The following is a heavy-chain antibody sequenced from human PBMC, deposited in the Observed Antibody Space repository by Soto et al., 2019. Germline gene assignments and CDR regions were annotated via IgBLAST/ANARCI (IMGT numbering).Heavy chain of an antibody. D-gene: IGHD3-3*01. J-gene: IGHJ6*02. CDR3: ANMKFGLVHDNPTTEYYYYGMDV. CDR2: ISAYNGNT. Sequence: ASVKVSCKASGYTFTSYGISWVRQAPGQGLEWMGWISAYNGNTNYAQKLQGRVTMTTDTSTSTAYMELRSLRSDDTAVYYCANMKFGLVHDNPTTEYYYYGMDVWGQGTTVTVSS. V-gene: IGHV1-18*04. CDR1: GYTFTSYG.